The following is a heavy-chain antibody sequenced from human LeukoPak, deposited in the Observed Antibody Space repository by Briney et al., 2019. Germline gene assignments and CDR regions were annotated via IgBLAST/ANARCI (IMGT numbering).Heavy chain of an antibody. J-gene: IGHJ4*02. CDR3: AREMATFDDEYYFDS. Sequence: ASVKVSCKASGYTFTSYYMHWVRQAPGQGLEWMGIINPSGGSTSYAQKFQGRVTMTRDTSTSTVYMELSSLRSEDTAVYYCAREMATFDDEYYFDSWGQGTLVTVSS. CDR2: INPSGGST. V-gene: IGHV1-46*01. CDR1: GYTFTSYY. D-gene: IGHD5-24*01.